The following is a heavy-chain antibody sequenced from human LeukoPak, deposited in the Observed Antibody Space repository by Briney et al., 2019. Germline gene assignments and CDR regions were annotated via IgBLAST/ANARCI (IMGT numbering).Heavy chain of an antibody. J-gene: IGHJ4*02. V-gene: IGHV1-58*01. CDR1: GFTFTSSA. CDR3: ATDDVTTGTKTALGY. D-gene: IGHD1-1*01. Sequence: SVKVSFKASGFTFTSSAVQWVRQARGQGPEWIGWIVVGSGNTNYAQKFQERVTINRDMSTSTAYMELSSLRSEDTAVYYCATDDVTTGTKTALGYWGQGTLVTVSS. CDR2: IVVGSGNT.